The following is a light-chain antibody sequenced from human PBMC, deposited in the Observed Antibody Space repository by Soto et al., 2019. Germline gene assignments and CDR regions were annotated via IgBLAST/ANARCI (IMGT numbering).Light chain of an antibody. CDR2: GAS. CDR3: QQYGRSPPFT. J-gene: IGKJ2*01. CDR1: QSVSSTY. Sequence: EIVLTQSPGTLSLSPGERATLSCRASQSVSSTYIAWYQQNPVQAPRLLIYGASSRATGIPDRFSGSGSGTDFTLTISRLEPEDFAVYFCQQYGRSPPFTFGQGTKVEIK. V-gene: IGKV3-20*01.